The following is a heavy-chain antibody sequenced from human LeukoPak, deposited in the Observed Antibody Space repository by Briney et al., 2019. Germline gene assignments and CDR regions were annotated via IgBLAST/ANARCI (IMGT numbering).Heavy chain of an antibody. V-gene: IGHV3-23*01. J-gene: IGHJ4*02. CDR1: GFTFSNYA. D-gene: IGHD5-24*01. CDR3: AKDHGYPYYFDY. Sequence: GGSLRLSCVASGFTFSNYAMSWVRRAPGKGLEWVSGITGGGTKTYYPDSVKGRFTVSRDNSENTLYLQMNSLRAEDTAVYYCAKDHGYPYYFDYWGQGTLVTVSS. CDR2: ITGGGTKT.